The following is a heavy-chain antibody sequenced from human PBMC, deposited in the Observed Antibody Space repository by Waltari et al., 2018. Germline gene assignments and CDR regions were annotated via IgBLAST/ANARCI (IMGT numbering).Heavy chain of an antibody. D-gene: IGHD5-18*01. CDR1: GYTFTGYY. CDR2: INPTIGGT. J-gene: IGHJ4*02. Sequence: QVQLVQSGAEVKKPGASVKVSCKASGYTFTGYYMHWVRQAPGQGLEWMRWINPTIGGTNYAQKFQCRVTMTRDTSISTAYMELGRLRSDDTAVYYCARGPPWIQLLTDYWGQGTLVTVSS. V-gene: IGHV1-2*02. CDR3: ARGPPWIQLLTDY.